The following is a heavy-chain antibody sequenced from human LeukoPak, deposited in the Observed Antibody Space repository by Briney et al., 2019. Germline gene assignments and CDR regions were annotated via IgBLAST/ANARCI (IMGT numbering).Heavy chain of an antibody. CDR1: GYTFTSYG. CDR3: ARGVYCTNGVCPFGY. CDR2: ISTYNGNT. Sequence: ASEKVSCKASGYTFTSYGISWVRQAPGQGIECMGGISTYNGNTNYAQKFQGRVTMTTDTSTSTAYMELRSLRSDDTAVYYCARGVYCTNGVCPFGYWGQGTLVTVSS. J-gene: IGHJ4*02. V-gene: IGHV1-18*01. D-gene: IGHD2-8*01.